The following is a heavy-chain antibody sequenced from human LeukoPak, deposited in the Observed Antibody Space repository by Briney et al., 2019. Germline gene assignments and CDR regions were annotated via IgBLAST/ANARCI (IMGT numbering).Heavy chain of an antibody. Sequence: SETLSLTCTVSGGSISGSTYYWGWIRQPPGKGLAWIGSIYYSGTTNYNPSLESRVTISVDTSKNQFSLKVSSVAAADTAVYYCARQFPAGIAAAGTGYWGQGTLVTVSS. CDR3: ARQFPAGIAAAGTGY. J-gene: IGHJ4*02. D-gene: IGHD6-13*01. V-gene: IGHV4-39*01. CDR2: IYYSGTT. CDR1: GGSISGSTYY.